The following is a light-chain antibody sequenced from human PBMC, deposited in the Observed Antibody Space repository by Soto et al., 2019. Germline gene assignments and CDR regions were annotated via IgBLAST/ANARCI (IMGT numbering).Light chain of an antibody. V-gene: IGKV3-20*01. Sequence: EILLTQSPGSLSLSPLEIATLSCRASQSVSTNQLAWYQQKPGQAPRLLIYGASSRATGIADRFSGSGSGTDFTLTISRLEPEDFAVYYCQYYYESSPFGRGTKV. CDR2: GAS. CDR1: QSVSTNQ. CDR3: QYYYESSP. J-gene: IGKJ4*01.